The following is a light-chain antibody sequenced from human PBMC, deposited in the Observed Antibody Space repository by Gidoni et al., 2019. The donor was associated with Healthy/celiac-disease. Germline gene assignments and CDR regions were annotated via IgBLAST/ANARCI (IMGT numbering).Light chain of an antibody. CDR3: QHHGT. CDR1: QRVSSSY. V-gene: IGKV3-20*01. CDR2: GAS. Sequence: EIVLTQSPGTLSLSPGDRATLSCRASQRVSSSYLAWYQQKPGQAPRLLIYGASSRATGIPDRFSGSGSGTDFTLTISRLEPEDFAVYYCQHHGTFGQGTKVEIK. J-gene: IGKJ1*01.